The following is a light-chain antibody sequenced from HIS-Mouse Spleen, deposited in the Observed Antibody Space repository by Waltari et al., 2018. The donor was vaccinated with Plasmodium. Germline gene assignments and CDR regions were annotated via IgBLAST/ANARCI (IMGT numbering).Light chain of an antibody. CDR3: QQYYSTPPYT. J-gene: IGKJ2*01. CDR1: QGISSY. Sequence: AIRMTQSPSSFSASTGDRVTITCRASQGISSYLAWYQQKPGKAPKLLIYAASTLQSGVPSRFSGSGSGTDFTLTISSLQAEDVAVYYCQQYYSTPPYTFGQGTKLEIK. V-gene: IGKV1-8*01. CDR2: AAS.